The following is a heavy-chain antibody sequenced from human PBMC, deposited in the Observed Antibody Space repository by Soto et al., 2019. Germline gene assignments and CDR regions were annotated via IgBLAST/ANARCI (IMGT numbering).Heavy chain of an antibody. V-gene: IGHV1-8*02. Sequence: QVQLVQSGAEVKQSGASVKVSCKASGYDFTAYDINWVRQASGQGLEWMGWMNPINGATGSARRFQGRVSMTRNTATVTAYLELSSLRSDDSAVYYCGRAPSPRAPAGGTLYYYAMVVLGQGTTVTVSS. CDR1: GYDFTAYD. J-gene: IGHJ6*02. CDR3: GRAPSPRAPAGGTLYYYAMVV. CDR2: MNPINGAT. D-gene: IGHD6-13*01.